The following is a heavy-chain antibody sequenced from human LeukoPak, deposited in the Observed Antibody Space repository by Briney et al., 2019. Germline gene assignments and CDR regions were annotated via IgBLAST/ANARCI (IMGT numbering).Heavy chain of an antibody. CDR2: VYYSGYT. V-gene: IGHV4-39*07. J-gene: IGHJ4*02. Sequence: SETLSLTRTVSGGSISSSTYYWGWIRQPPGKGLEWIGNVYYSGYTSYNPSLKSRVTISVDTSKNQFSLRLSSVTAADTAVYYCARELFGYNDYGQGAYWGQGTLVTVSS. D-gene: IGHD5-12*01. CDR1: GGSISSSTYY. CDR3: ARELFGYNDYGQGAY.